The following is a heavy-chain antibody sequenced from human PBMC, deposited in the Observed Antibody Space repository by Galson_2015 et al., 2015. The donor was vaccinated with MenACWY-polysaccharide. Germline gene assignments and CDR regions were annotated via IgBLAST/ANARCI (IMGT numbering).Heavy chain of an antibody. CDR2: TYYRSNWSS. D-gene: IGHD2-15*01. Sequence: CAISGDSVSSNTAAWNWIRQSPSRGLEWLGRTYYRSNWSSDYALSVRGRITINADTSKNQFSLQLNSVTPEDTAVYYCVRGGAAASLQFDPWGHGTLVTVSS. V-gene: IGHV6-1*01. J-gene: IGHJ5*02. CDR1: GDSVSSNTAA. CDR3: VRGGAAASLQFDP.